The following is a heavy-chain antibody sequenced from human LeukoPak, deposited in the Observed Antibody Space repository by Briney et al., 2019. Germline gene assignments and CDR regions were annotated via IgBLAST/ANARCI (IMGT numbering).Heavy chain of an antibody. J-gene: IGHJ4*02. Sequence: GGSLRLSCAASGFTFSSYEMNWVRQAPGKGLEWVSYISSSGSTIYYADSVKGRFTISRDNAKNSLYLQMNSLRAEDTAVCYCARVGELRPPDYWGQRTLVTVSS. CDR2: ISSSGSTI. V-gene: IGHV3-48*03. CDR3: ARVGELRPPDY. CDR1: GFTFSSYE. D-gene: IGHD1-26*01.